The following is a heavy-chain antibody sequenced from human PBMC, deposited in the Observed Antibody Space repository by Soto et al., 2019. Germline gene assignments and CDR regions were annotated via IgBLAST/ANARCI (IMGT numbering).Heavy chain of an antibody. CDR3: AKEMGYCSSTSCYYYYGMDV. Sequence: PGESLKISCAASGFTFSSYGMHWVRQAPGKGLEWVAVISYDGSNKYYADSVKGRFTISRDNSKNTLYLQMNSLRAEDTAVYYCAKEMGYCSSTSCYYYYGMDVWGQGTTVTVSS. J-gene: IGHJ6*02. D-gene: IGHD2-2*01. V-gene: IGHV3-30*18. CDR2: ISYDGSNK. CDR1: GFTFSSYG.